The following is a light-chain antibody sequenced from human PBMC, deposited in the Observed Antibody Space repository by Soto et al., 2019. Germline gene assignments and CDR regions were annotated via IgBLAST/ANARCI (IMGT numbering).Light chain of an antibody. J-gene: IGKJ1*01. CDR1: PSISSR. Sequence: DIQRTQSPSNLSASLGSRSTITGLASPSISSRLAWDQQKPRKAPHLLIYDASSLESGVPSRFSGSGSGTEFTLTISSLQPDDFATYYCQQYNPYSQWTFGQGTTVEIK. V-gene: IGKV1-5*01. CDR2: DAS. CDR3: QQYNPYSQWT.